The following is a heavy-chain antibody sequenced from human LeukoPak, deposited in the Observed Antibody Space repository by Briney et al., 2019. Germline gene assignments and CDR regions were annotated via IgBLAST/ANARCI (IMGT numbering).Heavy chain of an antibody. D-gene: IGHD2-2*02. V-gene: IGHV3-53*01. J-gene: IGHJ4*02. Sequence: PGGSLRLSCAASGFTVSSNYMSWVRQAPGKGLEWVLVIYSGGSTYYADSVKGRFTISRDNSKNTLYLQINSLKAEDTAVYYSARDIPLGGRGPLHSVSS. CDR1: GFTVSSNY. CDR2: IYSGGST. CDR3: ARDIPL.